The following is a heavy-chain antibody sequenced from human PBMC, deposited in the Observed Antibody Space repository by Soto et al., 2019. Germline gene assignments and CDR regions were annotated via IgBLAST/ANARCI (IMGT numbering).Heavy chain of an antibody. J-gene: IGHJ6*02. Sequence: PSETLSLTCTVSGGSISSSSYYWGWIRQPPGKGLEWIGSIYYSGSTYYNPSLKSRVTIPVDTSNNQFSLKLSSVTAADTAVYYCAVHPGKDDYYYYGMDVWGQGTTVTVSS. V-gene: IGHV4-39*01. CDR2: IYYSGST. D-gene: IGHD3-10*01. CDR3: AVHPGKDDYYYYGMDV. CDR1: GGSISSSSYY.